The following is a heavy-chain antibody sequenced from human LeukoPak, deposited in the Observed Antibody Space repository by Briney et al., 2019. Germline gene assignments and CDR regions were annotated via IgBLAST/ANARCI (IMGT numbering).Heavy chain of an antibody. CDR3: AKDHRQSSGYDVDY. J-gene: IGHJ4*02. D-gene: IGHD5-12*01. CDR1: GFTFSSYS. V-gene: IGHV3-21*01. CDR2: ISSSSSYI. Sequence: GGSLRLSCAASGFTFSSYSMNWVRQAPGKGLEWVSSISSSSSYIYYADSVKGRFTISRDNAKNSLYLQMNSLRAEDTAVYYCAKDHRQSSGYDVDYWGQGTLVTVSS.